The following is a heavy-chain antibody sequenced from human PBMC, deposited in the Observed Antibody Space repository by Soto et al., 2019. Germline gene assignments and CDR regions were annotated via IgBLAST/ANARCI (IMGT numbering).Heavy chain of an antibody. CDR2: IIPIFGTA. V-gene: IGHV1-69*13. Sequence: SVKVSCKASGGTFSSYAISWVRQAPGQGLEWMGGIIPIFGTANYAQKFQGRVTITADESTSTAYMELSSLRSEDTAVYYCARDLGGNSVYYYYYGMDVWGQGTTVTVSS. J-gene: IGHJ6*02. CDR1: GGTFSSYA. CDR3: ARDLGGNSVYYYYYGMDV. D-gene: IGHD2-21*02.